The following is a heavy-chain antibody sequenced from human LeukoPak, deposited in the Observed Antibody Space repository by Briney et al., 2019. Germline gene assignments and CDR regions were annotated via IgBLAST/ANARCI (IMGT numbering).Heavy chain of an antibody. CDR2: IYSGGST. D-gene: IGHD2-21*02. V-gene: IGHV3-66*01. J-gene: IGHJ4*02. Sequence: GGSLRLPCAASGFTVSSNYMSWVRQAPGKGLEWVSVIYSGGSTYYADSVKGRFTISRDNVKNVVYLQMNSLRGEDTAVYYCTVTAGFYWGQGTLVSVSS. CDR1: GFTVSSNY. CDR3: TVTAGFY.